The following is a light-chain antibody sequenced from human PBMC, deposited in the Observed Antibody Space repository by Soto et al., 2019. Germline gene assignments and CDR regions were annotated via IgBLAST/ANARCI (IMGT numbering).Light chain of an antibody. V-gene: IGKV1-39*01. Sequence: DIQMTQSPSSLSASVGDRVTITCRASQSVSAFLNWYRHKPGKAPELLIFSASSLQPRVPSRFSGRGSGTAFTLNITSLQPEDFATYYCQQTYSPPGTFGQGTKVEIK. CDR1: QSVSAF. CDR3: QQTYSPPGT. CDR2: SAS. J-gene: IGKJ1*01.